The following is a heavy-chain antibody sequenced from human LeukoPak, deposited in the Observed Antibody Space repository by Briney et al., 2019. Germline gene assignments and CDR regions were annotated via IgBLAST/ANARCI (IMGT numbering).Heavy chain of an antibody. J-gene: IGHJ4*02. CDR1: GYPFTSYV. CDR2: INTNTGNP. V-gene: IGHV7-4-1*02. D-gene: IGHD6-13*01. CDR3: ARAFSSSWYVGDFDY. Sequence: ASVKVSCKASGYPFTSYVMNWVRQAPGQGLEWMGWINTNTGNPTYAQGFTGRFVFSLDTSVSTAYLQISSLKADDTVVYYCARAFSSSWYVGDFDYWGQGTLVTVSS.